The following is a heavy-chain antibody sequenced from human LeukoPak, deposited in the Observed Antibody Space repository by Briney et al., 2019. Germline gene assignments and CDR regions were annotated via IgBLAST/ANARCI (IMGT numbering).Heavy chain of an antibody. CDR1: GFTFSSYS. V-gene: IGHV3-48*02. J-gene: IGHJ3*02. CDR2: ISSSSSTI. D-gene: IGHD6-13*01. CDR3: ARDTTPSSSPSGDAFDI. Sequence: PGGSLRLSCAASGFTFSSYSMNWVRQAPGKGLEWVSYISSSSSTIYYADSVKGRLTISRDNAKNSLYLQMNSLRDEDTAVYYCARDTTPSSSPSGDAFDIWGQGTMVTVSS.